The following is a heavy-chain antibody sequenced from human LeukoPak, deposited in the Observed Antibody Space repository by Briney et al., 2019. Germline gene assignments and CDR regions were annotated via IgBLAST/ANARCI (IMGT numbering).Heavy chain of an antibody. CDR2: IIPIFGTA. J-gene: IGHJ4*02. D-gene: IGHD6-19*01. Sequence: ASVKVSCKASGGTFSSYAISWVRQAPGQGLEWMGGIIPIFGTANYAQKFQGRVTITTDESTSTAYMELSSLRSEDTAVYYCARGTPSGWLGAVYWGQGTLVTVSS. CDR1: GGTFSSYA. V-gene: IGHV1-69*05. CDR3: ARGTPSGWLGAVY.